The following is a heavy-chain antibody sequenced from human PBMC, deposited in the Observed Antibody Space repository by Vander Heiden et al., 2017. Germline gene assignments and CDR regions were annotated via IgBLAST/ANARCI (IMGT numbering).Heavy chain of an antibody. CDR3: AKDLGR. J-gene: IGHJ4*02. Sequence: QVQLVESGGGVVQPGRCLILSCAASGFSCSKYDMHWVRQAPGKGLEWVAVISFNGGTKYYADSVKDRFTISRDNSNNTLYLQMTALRAEDTALYYCAKDLGRWGQGTLVTVNS. D-gene: IGHD7-27*01. CDR1: GFSCSKYD. V-gene: IGHV3-30*18. CDR2: ISFNGGTK.